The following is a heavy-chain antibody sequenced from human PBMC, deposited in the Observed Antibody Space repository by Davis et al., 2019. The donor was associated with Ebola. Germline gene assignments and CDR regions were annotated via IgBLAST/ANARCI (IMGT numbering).Heavy chain of an antibody. CDR3: ARDLRISCFTCAFDV. J-gene: IGHJ3*01. Sequence: ASVTVSCKPSGYSFVTHGISWVRQAPGQGLEWMGWISPYNGHTNYAQTFQDRFSMTRDTSTDTVYMELRSLRSDDTAVYYCARDLRISCFTCAFDVWGQGTMVTVSS. D-gene: IGHD2-2*02. CDR1: GYSFVTHG. CDR2: ISPYNGHT. V-gene: IGHV1-18*04.